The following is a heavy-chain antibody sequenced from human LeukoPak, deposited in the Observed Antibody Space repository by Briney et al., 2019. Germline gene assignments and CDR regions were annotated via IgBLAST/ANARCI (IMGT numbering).Heavy chain of an antibody. CDR3: AKGDYS. CDR1: GFTFSSYG. V-gene: IGHV3-30*02. J-gene: IGHJ5*02. D-gene: IGHD3-10*01. Sequence: GGSLRLSCAASGFTFSSYGMHWVRQAPGKGLEWVAFIQYDEINKYYADSVKGRFTISRDNSKNTLYLQMNSLRAEDTAVYYCAKGDYSWGQGALVAVSS. CDR2: IQYDEINK.